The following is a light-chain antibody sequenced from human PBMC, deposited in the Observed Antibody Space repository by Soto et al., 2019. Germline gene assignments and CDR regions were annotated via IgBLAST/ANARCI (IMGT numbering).Light chain of an antibody. CDR3: QSYDSSLSGWV. J-gene: IGLJ3*02. Sequence: QSVLTQPPSVSGAPGQGVTISCTGSSSNIGAGYDVHWYQQLPGTAPKLLIYGSSNRPSGVPDRFSGSKSGTSASLAITGLQAEDEADYYCQSYDSSLSGWVFGGGTKVTVL. CDR2: GSS. CDR1: SSNIGAGYD. V-gene: IGLV1-40*01.